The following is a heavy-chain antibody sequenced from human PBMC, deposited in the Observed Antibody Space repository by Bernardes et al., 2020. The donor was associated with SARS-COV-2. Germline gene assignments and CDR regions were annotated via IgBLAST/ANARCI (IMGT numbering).Heavy chain of an antibody. D-gene: IGHD4-17*01. V-gene: IGHV3-73*01. CDR2: IRSKPKGYAT. J-gene: IGHJ4*02. Sequence: GSMRLSCAASGFNFSGSAIQWVRQPSGKGLEWIGRIRSKPKGYATTYAASLKGRFVISRDGSRNTAYLQIHSLKIEDTAVYYCTGDYLYWDQGTLVSVSS. CDR3: TGDYLY. CDR1: GFNFSGSA.